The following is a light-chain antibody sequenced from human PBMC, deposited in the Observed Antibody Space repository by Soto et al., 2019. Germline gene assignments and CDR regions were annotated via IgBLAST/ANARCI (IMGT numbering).Light chain of an antibody. CDR2: DAS. Sequence: DIQMTQSPSTLSASVGDRVTITCRASQSISSWLAWYQQKPGKAPKLLIYDASSLESGVPSRFSGSGSGTDFTLTISSLQPDDFATYYCQQYNSYSSPWTFGQGTKVEIK. V-gene: IGKV1-5*01. CDR3: QQYNSYSSPWT. J-gene: IGKJ1*01. CDR1: QSISSW.